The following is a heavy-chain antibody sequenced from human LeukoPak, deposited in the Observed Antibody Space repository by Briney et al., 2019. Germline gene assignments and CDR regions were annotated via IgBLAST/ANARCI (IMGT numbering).Heavy chain of an antibody. J-gene: IGHJ4*02. CDR3: TTGSRNYYDSSGVDY. D-gene: IGHD3-22*01. Sequence: GGSLRLSCAASGFTFSDAWMNWVRQAPGKGLEWVGRIKSKTDGGTADYAAPVKGRFSISRDDSKNTLYLQMNSLKTEDTAVYYCTTGSRNYYDSSGVDYWGQGTLVTVSS. V-gene: IGHV3-15*01. CDR1: GFTFSDAW. CDR2: IKSKTDGGTA.